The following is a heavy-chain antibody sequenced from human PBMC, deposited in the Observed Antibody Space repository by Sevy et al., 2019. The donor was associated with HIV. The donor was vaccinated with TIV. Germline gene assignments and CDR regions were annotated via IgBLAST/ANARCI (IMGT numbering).Heavy chain of an antibody. J-gene: IGHJ3*02. V-gene: IGHV4-59*01. D-gene: IGHD6-6*01. CDR1: GGSISSYY. Sequence: SETLSLTCTVSGGSISSYYWSWIRQPPGKGLEWIGYIYYSGSTNYNPSLKSRVTISVYTSKNQFSLTLTSVTAADTDVYYCAREEYSDAFDIWGQGTMVTVSS. CDR2: IYYSGST. CDR3: AREEYSDAFDI.